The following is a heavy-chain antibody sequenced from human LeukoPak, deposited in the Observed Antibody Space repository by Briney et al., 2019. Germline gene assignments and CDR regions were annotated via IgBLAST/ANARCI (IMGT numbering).Heavy chain of an antibody. CDR2: ISYDGSNK. CDR1: GFTFSSYA. D-gene: IGHD3-3*01. J-gene: IGHJ5*02. Sequence: PGRSLRLSCAASGFTFSSYAMHWVRQAPGKGLEWVAVISYDGSNKYYAGSVKGRFTISRDNSKNTLYLQMNSLRAEDTAVCYCARDMGGYYLEFWFDPWGQGTLVTVSS. CDR3: ARDMGGYYLEFWFDP. V-gene: IGHV3-30*01.